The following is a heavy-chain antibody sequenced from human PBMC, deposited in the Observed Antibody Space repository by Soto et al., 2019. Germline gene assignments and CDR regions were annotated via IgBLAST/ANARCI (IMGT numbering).Heavy chain of an antibody. Sequence: QVQLQESGPGLVTPSGTLSLTCAVSGGSISSSYWWNWVRQPPGKGLEWIGKIYHSGSTNYNPSLKNRVTISVDKSNNQFSLRLSSVTAADPAVYFCVTSLNYDFWRDGGRHYYFDYWGQGTLVTVSS. J-gene: IGHJ4*02. CDR1: GGSISSSYW. CDR3: VTSLNYDFWRDGGRHYYFDY. V-gene: IGHV4-4*02. CDR2: IYHSGST. D-gene: IGHD3-3*01.